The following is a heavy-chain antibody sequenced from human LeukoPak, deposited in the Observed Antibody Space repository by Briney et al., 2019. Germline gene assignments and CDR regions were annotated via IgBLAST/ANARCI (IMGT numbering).Heavy chain of an antibody. CDR1: GGTFSSYA. D-gene: IGHD3-10*01. CDR2: IIPIFGTA. CDR3: ARSGPHPSFYYYYGMDV. V-gene: IGHV1-69*13. J-gene: IGHJ6*02. Sequence: ASVKVSCKASGGTFSSYAISWVRQAPGQGLEWMGGIIPIFGTANYAQKFQGRVTITADESTSTAYMELSSLRSEDTAVYYCARSGPHPSFYYYYGMDVWGQGTTVTVPS.